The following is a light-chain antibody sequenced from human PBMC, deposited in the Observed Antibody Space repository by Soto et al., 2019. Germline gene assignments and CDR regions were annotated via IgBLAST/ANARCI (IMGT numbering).Light chain of an antibody. J-gene: IGLJ2*01. V-gene: IGLV2-23*02. CDR2: EVI. CDR3: CSYAGSSISV. Sequence: QSALTQPASVSGSPGQSITISCTGSSSDVGTYNLVSWYQHHPGKAPKLMISEVIKRPSGVSNRFSGSKSGNTASLTISGLQAEDEADYYCCSYAGSSISVFGGGTKVTVL. CDR1: SSDVGTYNL.